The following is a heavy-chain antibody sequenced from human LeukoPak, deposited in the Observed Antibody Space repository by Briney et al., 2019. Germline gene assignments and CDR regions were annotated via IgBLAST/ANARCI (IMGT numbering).Heavy chain of an antibody. CDR1: GYSFTSYW. D-gene: IGHD2-21*02. V-gene: IGHV5-51*01. Sequence: GESLQISCKGSGYSFTSYWIGWVRQMPGKGLEWMGIIYPGDSDTRYNPSFQGQVTISADKSISTAYLQWSSLKASDTAMYYCARRAYCGGDCYSPFDYWGQGTLVTVSS. J-gene: IGHJ4*02. CDR3: ARRAYCGGDCYSPFDY. CDR2: IYPGDSDT.